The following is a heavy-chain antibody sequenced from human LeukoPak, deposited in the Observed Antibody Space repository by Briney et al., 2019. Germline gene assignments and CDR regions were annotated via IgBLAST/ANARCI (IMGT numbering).Heavy chain of an antibody. CDR3: GKPAKYWLVRGNGVDV. CDR2: IYAGGGDT. CDR1: GFSFSTYA. Sequence: PGASLRLSCAASGFSFSTYAMTWVRQAPGKGLEWVASIYAGGGDTYHSDSVKGRFTISRDNSMNTLYLQMNSLRADGTAVYYCGKPAKYWLVRGNGVDVWGQGTTVTVSS. V-gene: IGHV3-23*01. D-gene: IGHD6-19*01. J-gene: IGHJ6*02.